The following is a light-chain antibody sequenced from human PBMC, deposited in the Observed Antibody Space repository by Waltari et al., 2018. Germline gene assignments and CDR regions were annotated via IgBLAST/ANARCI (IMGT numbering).Light chain of an antibody. CDR3: QTGGHGTWV. J-gene: IGLJ3*02. CDR2: VNSDGSH. Sequence: QLVLTQSPSVSASLGASVKLTCTLSSGHSSNVIAWHQQQPGKGPRYLMKVNSDGSHSKGAEIADRFSGSSAGPERYLTISSLQSDDEADYYCQTGGHGTWVFGGGTKLTVL. V-gene: IGLV4-69*01. CDR1: SGHSSNV.